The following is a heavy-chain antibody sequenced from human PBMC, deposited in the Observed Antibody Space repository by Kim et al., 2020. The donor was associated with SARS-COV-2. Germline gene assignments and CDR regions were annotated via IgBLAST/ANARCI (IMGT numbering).Heavy chain of an antibody. CDR1: GFTFSNAW. CDR2: IKSKTDGGTT. V-gene: IGHV3-15*01. Sequence: GGSLRLSCAASGFTFSNAWMSWVRQAPGKGLEWVGRIKSKTDGGTTDYAAPVKGRFTISRDDSKNTLYLQMNSLKTEDTAVYYCTTGAPKRYFDWLSPTYGMDVWGQGTTVTVSS. CDR3: TTGAPKRYFDWLSPTYGMDV. D-gene: IGHD3-9*01. J-gene: IGHJ6*02.